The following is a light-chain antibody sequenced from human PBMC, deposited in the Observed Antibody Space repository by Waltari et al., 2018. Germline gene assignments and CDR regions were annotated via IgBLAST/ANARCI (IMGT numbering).Light chain of an antibody. Sequence: QSVLTQPPSASGTPGQKVTISCSGGRSNIGSNYVNWYQHFPGSAPKLLFYRDNQRHSGVSARFSVSKSGTSASLAITDLRPEDEADYYCASWDFSLTVWVFGGGSRLTVL. J-gene: IGLJ3*02. CDR1: RSNIGSNY. CDR2: RDN. CDR3: ASWDFSLTVWV. V-gene: IGLV1-47*01.